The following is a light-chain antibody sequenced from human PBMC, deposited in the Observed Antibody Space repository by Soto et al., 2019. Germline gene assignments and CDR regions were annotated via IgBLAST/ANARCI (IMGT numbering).Light chain of an antibody. V-gene: IGKV1-5*03. J-gene: IGKJ4*01. CDR3: QQYARNPLT. CDR1: QSISSR. Sequence: DIQMTQSPSTLSASVGDRVTISCRASQSISSRLAWYQQKAGKAPKLLIYKASGLQSGVPSSFSGSGSGTEFTLIISSLQPHDFATYYCQQYARNPLTYGGGTKV. CDR2: KAS.